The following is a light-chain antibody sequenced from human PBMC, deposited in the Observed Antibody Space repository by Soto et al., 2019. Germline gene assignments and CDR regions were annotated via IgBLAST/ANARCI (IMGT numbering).Light chain of an antibody. J-gene: IGKJ3*01. CDR2: DAS. CDR3: QQRSNWPRFT. Sequence: EIVLPQSPATLSLSPGSRATLSCRASQSVSSYLAWYQQKPGQAPRLLIYDASNRATGIPARFSGSGSGTDFTLAISSLEPEDFAVYYCQQRSNWPRFTFGPGTKVDIK. CDR1: QSVSSY. V-gene: IGKV3-11*01.